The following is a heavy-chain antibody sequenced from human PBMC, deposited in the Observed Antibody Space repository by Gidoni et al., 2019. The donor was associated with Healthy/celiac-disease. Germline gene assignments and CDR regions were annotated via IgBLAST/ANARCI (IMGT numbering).Heavy chain of an antibody. J-gene: IGHJ3*02. Sequence: QVQLQESGPGLLKPSQPLSLTCTVSGGSISIGGYYWSWIRQHPGKGLEWIGYIYYSGSTYYNPSLKSRVTISVDTSKNQFSLKLSSVTAADTAVYYCARDNGITIFGVPSGAFDIWGQGTMVTVSS. CDR1: GGSISIGGYY. CDR2: IYYSGST. D-gene: IGHD3-3*01. V-gene: IGHV4-31*03. CDR3: ARDNGITIFGVPSGAFDI.